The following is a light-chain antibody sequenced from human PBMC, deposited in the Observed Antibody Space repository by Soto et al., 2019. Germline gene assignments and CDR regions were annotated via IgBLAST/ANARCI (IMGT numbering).Light chain of an antibody. CDR3: QKYNNWPRT. J-gene: IGKJ1*01. V-gene: IGKV3-15*01. Sequence: EIVMTQSPATLSVSPGESATLSCRASQSVSSNLAWYQQKTGQAPRPLIYGASTRATGIPDRLSGSGSGTELNLTISRLQSEDFAVYYCQKYNNWPRTCGQGTKVDIK. CDR1: QSVSSN. CDR2: GAS.